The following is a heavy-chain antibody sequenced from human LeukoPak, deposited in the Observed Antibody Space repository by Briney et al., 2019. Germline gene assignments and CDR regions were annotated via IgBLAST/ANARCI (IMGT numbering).Heavy chain of an antibody. CDR2: IYYSGST. V-gene: IGHV4-59*01. D-gene: IGHD3-3*01. J-gene: IGHJ5*02. CDR1: GGSISSYY. Sequence: SETLSLTCTVSGGSISSYYWSWIRQPPGKGLEWIRYIYYSGSTNYNPSLKSRVTISVDTSKNQFSLKLSSVTAADTAVYYCARYYDFWSGYYGEQRNGGFDPWGQGTLVTVSS. CDR3: ARYYDFWSGYYGEQRNGGFDP.